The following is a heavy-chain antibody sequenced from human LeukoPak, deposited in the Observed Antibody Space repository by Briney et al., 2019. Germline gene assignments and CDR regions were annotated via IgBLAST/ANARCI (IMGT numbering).Heavy chain of an antibody. V-gene: IGHV3-15*04. CDR3: TTDEDWNYARKDV. Sequence: GGSLGLSCAASGFTFNYAWMSWVRQVPGKGLEWVGQTVSEIDGGTTDYATPVKGRFTISRDDSKSTLYLQMNSLKIEDTAVYYCTTDEDWNYARKDVWGQGATVIVSS. D-gene: IGHD1-7*01. CDR1: GFTFNYAW. J-gene: IGHJ6*02. CDR2: TVSEIDGGTT.